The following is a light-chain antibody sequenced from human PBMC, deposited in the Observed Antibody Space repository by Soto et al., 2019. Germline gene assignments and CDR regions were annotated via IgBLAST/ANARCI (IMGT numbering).Light chain of an antibody. CDR2: LNSDGSH. CDR1: SGHSNYA. V-gene: IGLV4-69*01. Sequence: QLVLTQSPSASASLGASVKLTCTLSSGHSNYAIAWHQQQSEKGPRYLMKLNSDGSHNKGDGIPDRFSGSSSGAERYLTFSSLQSEDEADYYCQTWGSGIVVFGGGTKVTVL. J-gene: IGLJ2*01. CDR3: QTWGSGIVV.